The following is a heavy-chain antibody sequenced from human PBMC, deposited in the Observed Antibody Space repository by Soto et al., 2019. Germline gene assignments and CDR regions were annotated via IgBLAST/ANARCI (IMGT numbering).Heavy chain of an antibody. V-gene: IGHV4-39*01. CDR1: GGSISSSSYY. CDR3: ARSIAVAGHYYYGMDV. D-gene: IGHD6-19*01. Sequence: QLQLQESGPGLVKPSETLSLTCTVSGGSISSSSYYWGWIRQPPGKGLEWIGSIYYSGSTYYNPSLKSRVTISVDTSKNQFSLKLSSVTAADTAVYYCARSIAVAGHYYYGMDVWGQGTTVTVSS. J-gene: IGHJ6*02. CDR2: IYYSGST.